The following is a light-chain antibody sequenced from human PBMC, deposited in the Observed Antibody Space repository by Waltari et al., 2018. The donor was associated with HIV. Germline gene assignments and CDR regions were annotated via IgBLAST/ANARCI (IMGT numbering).Light chain of an antibody. V-gene: IGKV1-5*03. CDR2: RAS. Sequence: QVTQLPSTLTASAGDRVSITCRVSQTIDNYLAWYQQRPGEAPNLLIYRASTLESGVPSRFSGSGSGTDFTLTINHLQPHDSATYYCQQYQSYSLFMFGPGTKVEIK. CDR1: QTIDNY. CDR3: QQYQSYSLFM. J-gene: IGKJ1*01.